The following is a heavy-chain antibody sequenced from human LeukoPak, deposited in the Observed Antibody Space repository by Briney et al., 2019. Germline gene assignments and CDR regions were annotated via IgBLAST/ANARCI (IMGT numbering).Heavy chain of an antibody. D-gene: IGHD3-22*01. CDR2: ISGSSDAM. Sequence: PGGSLRLSCAASGFTFNTYSMNWVRQAPGKGLEWVSYISGSSDAMYYADSVKGRFIVSRDNAKNSLYLQMNSLRAEDTAVYYCARAHYYDSSLFDYWGQGTLVTVSS. CDR1: GFTFNTYS. V-gene: IGHV3-48*01. CDR3: ARAHYYDSSLFDY. J-gene: IGHJ4*02.